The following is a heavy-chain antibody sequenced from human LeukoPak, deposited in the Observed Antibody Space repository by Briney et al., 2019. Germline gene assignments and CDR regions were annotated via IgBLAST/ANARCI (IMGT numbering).Heavy chain of an antibody. D-gene: IGHD2-2*01. V-gene: IGHV3-23*01. CDR3: AKETAYCSSTSCFFYGMDV. CDR2: ISGSGGST. Sequence: PGGSLRLSCEGSGFPFGSYVMTWVRQAPGKGLEWVSAISGSGGSTYYADSVKGRFTISRDNSKNTLYLQMNSLRAEDTAVYYCAKETAYCSSTSCFFYGMDVWGQGTTVTVSS. CDR1: GFPFGSYV. J-gene: IGHJ6*02.